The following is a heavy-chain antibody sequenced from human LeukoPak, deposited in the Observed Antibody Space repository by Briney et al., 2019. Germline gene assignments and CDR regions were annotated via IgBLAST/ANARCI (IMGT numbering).Heavy chain of an antibody. CDR1: GFSFSSYW. J-gene: IGHJ4*02. V-gene: IGHV3-7*01. Sequence: GGSLRLSCAASGFSFSSYWMSWVRQAPGKGLEWVANIKQDGSEKYYVASVKGRFTISRDSAKNSLYLQINRLGADDTAVYYCARGAWYYGYWGQGTLVSVSS. D-gene: IGHD6-19*01. CDR3: ARGAWYYGY. CDR2: IKQDGSEK.